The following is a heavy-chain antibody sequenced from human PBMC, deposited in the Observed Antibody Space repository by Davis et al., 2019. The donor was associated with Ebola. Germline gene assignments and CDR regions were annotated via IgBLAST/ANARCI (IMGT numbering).Heavy chain of an antibody. V-gene: IGHV4-61*01. CDR2: IYYSGST. Sequence: SETLSLTCTVSGGSVSSGSYYWSWIRQPPGKGLEWIGYIYYSGSTNYNPSLKSRVTISVDTSKNQFSLKLSSVTAADTAVYYCAREMSSATGTHYPFEYWGQGTLVTVSS. CDR3: AREMSSATGTHYPFEY. J-gene: IGHJ4*02. CDR1: GGSVSSGSYY. D-gene: IGHD1-1*01.